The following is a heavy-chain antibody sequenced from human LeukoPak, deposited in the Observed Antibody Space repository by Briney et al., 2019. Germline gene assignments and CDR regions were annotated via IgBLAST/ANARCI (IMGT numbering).Heavy chain of an antibody. Sequence: SSETLSLTCTVSGGSISSYSWSWIRQPAGRGLEWIGRIYTSGSTKYNPSLTSRVTMSVDTSKNQFSLKLRSVTAADTAVYYCARAVHCSGGSCYFDSWGQGTLVTVSS. J-gene: IGHJ4*02. D-gene: IGHD2-15*01. CDR1: GGSISSYS. CDR2: IYTSGST. CDR3: ARAVHCSGGSCYFDS. V-gene: IGHV4-4*07.